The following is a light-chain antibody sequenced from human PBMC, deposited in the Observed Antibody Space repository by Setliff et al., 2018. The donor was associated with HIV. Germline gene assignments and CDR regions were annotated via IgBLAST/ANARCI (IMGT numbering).Light chain of an antibody. CDR1: SSXVGSYNY. Sequence: QSALAQPASVSGFPGQSITISCTGSSSXVGSYNYVSWYQQHPGKAPKLMIYDVSKRPSGVSNRFSGSKSGNTASLTISGLQAEDEADYYCSSYTSSSTYVFGTGTKVTVL. CDR3: SSYTSSSTYV. CDR2: DVS. J-gene: IGLJ1*01. V-gene: IGLV2-14*03.